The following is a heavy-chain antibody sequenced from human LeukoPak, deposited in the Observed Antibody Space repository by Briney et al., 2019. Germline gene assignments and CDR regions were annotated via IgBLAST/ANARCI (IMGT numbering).Heavy chain of an antibody. CDR1: GGSISSYF. D-gene: IGHD6-19*01. Sequence: SETLPLTCTVSGGSISSYFWSWIRQPPGKGLEWIGYIYYSGSTNYNPSLKSRATMSVDTSKNQFSLKLSSVTAADTAVYYCARIDRAVAGTIDYWGQGTLVTVSS. V-gene: IGHV4-59*08. CDR3: ARIDRAVAGTIDY. CDR2: IYYSGST. J-gene: IGHJ4*02.